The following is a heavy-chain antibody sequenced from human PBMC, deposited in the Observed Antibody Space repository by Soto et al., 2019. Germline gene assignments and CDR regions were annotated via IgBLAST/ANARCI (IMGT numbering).Heavy chain of an antibody. J-gene: IGHJ5*02. CDR2: ISAYNGNT. CDR3: ARSPEWLPPEWFDP. CDR1: GYTFTSYG. V-gene: IGHV1-18*01. D-gene: IGHD5-12*01. Sequence: GASVKVSCKASGYTFTSYGISWVRQAPGQGLEWMGWISAYNGNTNYAQKLQGRVTMTTDTSTSTAYMELRSLRSDDTAVYYCARSPEWLPPEWFDPWGHGTLVTVSS.